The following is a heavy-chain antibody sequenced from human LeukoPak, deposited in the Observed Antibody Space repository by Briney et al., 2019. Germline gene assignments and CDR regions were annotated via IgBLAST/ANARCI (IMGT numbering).Heavy chain of an antibody. D-gene: IGHD6-19*01. J-gene: IGHJ4*02. CDR1: GYSFTSYW. Sequence: GESLKISCRGSGYSFTSYWIGWVRQMPGKGLEWMGIIYPGDSDTRYSPSFQGQVTISADKSISTAYLQWSSLKASDTAMYYCARHSYSSGWYSDYWGQGTLVTVSS. CDR2: IYPGDSDT. CDR3: ARHSYSSGWYSDY. V-gene: IGHV5-51*01.